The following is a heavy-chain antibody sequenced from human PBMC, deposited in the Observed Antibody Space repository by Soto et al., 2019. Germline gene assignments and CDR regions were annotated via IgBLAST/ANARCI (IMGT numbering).Heavy chain of an antibody. CDR3: ARGRGYSYGYRRAFLDY. D-gene: IGHD5-18*01. J-gene: IGHJ4*02. CDR2: INHSGST. V-gene: IGHV4-34*01. CDR1: GGSFSGYY. Sequence: QVQLQQWGAGLLKPSETLSPTCAVYGGSFSGYYWSWIRQPPGKGLEWIGEINHSGSTNYNPSLKSRVTISVDTSKNQFSLKLSSVTAADTAVYYCARGRGYSYGYRRAFLDYWGQGTLVTVSS.